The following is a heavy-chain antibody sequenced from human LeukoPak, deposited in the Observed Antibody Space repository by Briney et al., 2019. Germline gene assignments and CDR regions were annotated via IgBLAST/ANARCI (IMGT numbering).Heavy chain of an antibody. Sequence: ASVKVSCKASNYTFISYSITWVRQAPGQGLEWMGWISTYNGRTNYAPNFQDRVTMTSDRSTSTAYMELRSLRSEDTAVYYCARDYYDFWSGYYSHNWFDPWGQGTLVTVSS. J-gene: IGHJ5*02. D-gene: IGHD3-3*01. V-gene: IGHV1-18*01. CDR1: NYTFISYS. CDR2: ISTYNGRT. CDR3: ARDYYDFWSGYYSHNWFDP.